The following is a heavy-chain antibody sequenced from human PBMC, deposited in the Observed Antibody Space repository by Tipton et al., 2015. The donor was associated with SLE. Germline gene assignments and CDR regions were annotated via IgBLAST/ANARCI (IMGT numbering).Heavy chain of an antibody. CDR2: VYSSGTT. V-gene: IGHV4-61*02. Sequence: TLSLTCTVSGASISSGSYYWNWIRQPAGKGLEWIGRVYSSGTTNYNSSLKSRVTISVDKSKNQFSLKLSSVTAADTAGYFCAREGGSSWSLDAFDTWGQGTMVTVSS. CDR3: AREGGSSWSLDAFDT. D-gene: IGHD6-13*01. CDR1: GASISSGSYY. J-gene: IGHJ3*02.